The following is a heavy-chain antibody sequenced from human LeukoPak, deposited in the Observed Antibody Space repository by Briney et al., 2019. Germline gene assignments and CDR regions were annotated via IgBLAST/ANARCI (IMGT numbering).Heavy chain of an antibody. J-gene: IGHJ6*02. V-gene: IGHV4-34*01. Sequence: SETLSLTCAVYGGSFSGYYWSWIRQPPGKGLEWIGEINHSGSTNYNPFLKSRVTISVDTSKNQFSLKLSSVTAADTAVYYCARGIVVVPAVDYYGMDVWGQGTTVTVSS. CDR1: GGSFSGYY. D-gene: IGHD2-2*01. CDR3: ARGIVVVPAVDYYGMDV. CDR2: INHSGST.